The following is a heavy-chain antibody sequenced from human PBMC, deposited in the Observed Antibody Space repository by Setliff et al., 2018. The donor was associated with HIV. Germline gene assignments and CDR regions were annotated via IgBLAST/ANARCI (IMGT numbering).Heavy chain of an antibody. D-gene: IGHD3-22*01. CDR3: ARDRSYYDSGGYYYAGWFDP. CDR1: GGSISSGSYY. CDR2: IYTSGST. J-gene: IGHJ5*02. Sequence: SETLSLTCTVSGGSISSGSYYWTWIRQPAGKGLEWIGRIYTSGSTNYNPSLKSRVTISVDTSKNQFSLKLNSVTAADTAVYYCARDRSYYDSGGYYYAGWFDPWGQGTLVTVSS. V-gene: IGHV4-61*02.